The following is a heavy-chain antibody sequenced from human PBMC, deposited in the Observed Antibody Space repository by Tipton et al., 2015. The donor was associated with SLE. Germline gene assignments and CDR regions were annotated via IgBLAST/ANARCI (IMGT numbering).Heavy chain of an antibody. CDR1: GGSISSYR. CDR3: ATLVGGYYSSSRVVWYFDL. D-gene: IGHD6-6*01. Sequence: TLSLTCTVSGGSISSYRWSWIRQPPGKGLEWIGYIYYSGSTNYNPSLKSRVTMSIDTSKNQFSLRLRSVTAADTAIYYCATLVGGYYSSSRVVWYFDLWGRGTLVTVSS. CDR2: IYYSGST. J-gene: IGHJ2*01. V-gene: IGHV4-59*12.